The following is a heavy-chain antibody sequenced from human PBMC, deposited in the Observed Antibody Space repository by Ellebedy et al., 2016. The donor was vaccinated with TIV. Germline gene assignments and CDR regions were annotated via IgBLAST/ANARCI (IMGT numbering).Heavy chain of an antibody. V-gene: IGHV4-39*01. J-gene: IGHJ4*02. CDR3: ARRQDIVLMVYANRAFDY. D-gene: IGHD2-8*01. CDR2: IYYSGST. Sequence: SETLSLXCTVSGGSISSSSYYWGWIRQPPGKGLEWIGSIYYSGSTHYNPSLKSRVTISVDTSKNQFSLKLSSVTAADTAVYYCARRQDIVLMVYANRAFDYWGQGTLVTVSS. CDR1: GGSISSSSYY.